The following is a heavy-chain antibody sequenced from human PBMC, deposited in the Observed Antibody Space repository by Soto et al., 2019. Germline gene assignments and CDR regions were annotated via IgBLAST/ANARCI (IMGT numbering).Heavy chain of an antibody. V-gene: IGHV1-69*12. J-gene: IGHJ3*02. CDR2: IIPIFGTA. CDR3: ARGLLGYCISTSCPSDI. Sequence: QVQLVQSGAEVKKPGSSVKVSCKASGGTFSSYAISWVRQAPGQGLEWMGGIIPIFGTANYAQKFQGRVTITADESTSTAYMELSSLRSEDTAVYYCARGLLGYCISTSCPSDIWGQGTMVTVSS. CDR1: GGTFSSYA. D-gene: IGHD2-2*01.